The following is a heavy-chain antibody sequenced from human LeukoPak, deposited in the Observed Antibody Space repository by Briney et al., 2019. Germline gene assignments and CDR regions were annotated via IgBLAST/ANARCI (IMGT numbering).Heavy chain of an antibody. V-gene: IGHV1-69*13. CDR2: IIPIFGKA. CDR3: ARVAGGRYCSSTSCYMRGWFDP. D-gene: IGHD2-2*02. J-gene: IGHJ5*02. CDR1: RGTFSSYA. Sequence: SLKVSCKASRGTFSSYAISWVRQAPGQGLEWMGGIIPIFGKANYAQKFQGRVTITADESTSTAYMELSSLRSEDTAVYYCARVAGGRYCSSTSCYMRGWFDPWGQGTLVTVSS.